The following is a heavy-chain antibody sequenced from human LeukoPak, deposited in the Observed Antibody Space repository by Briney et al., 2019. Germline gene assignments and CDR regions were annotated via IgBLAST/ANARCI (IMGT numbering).Heavy chain of an antibody. CDR1: GGSFSRYY. CDR2: INHSGIT. CDR3: ARGNTTPRYSSSTSCHHHYDGMDV. Sequence: SDTLSLTCAVYGGSFSRYYCIWIRQPPGKGLEWLLEINHSGITNYNPSLKSRVTISVDTSKNQYSLTLSSVPAADTAVYYCARGNTTPRYSSSTSCHHHYDGMDVWGQGTTVTVS. D-gene: IGHD2-2*01. V-gene: IGHV4-34*01. J-gene: IGHJ6*02.